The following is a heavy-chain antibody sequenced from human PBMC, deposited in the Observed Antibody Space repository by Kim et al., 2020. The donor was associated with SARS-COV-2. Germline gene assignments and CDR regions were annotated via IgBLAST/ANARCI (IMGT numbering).Heavy chain of an antibody. D-gene: IGHD2-2*01. Sequence: GGSLRLSCAASGFTFSDYYMSWIRQAPGKGLEWVSYISSSSYTNYADSVKGRFTISRDNAKNSLYLQMNSLRAEDTAVYYCAGGYAGSTSSSMDVWGQGTTVTVSS. CDR1: GFTFSDYY. CDR2: ISSSSYT. CDR3: AGGYAGSTSSSMDV. J-gene: IGHJ6*02. V-gene: IGHV3-11*06.